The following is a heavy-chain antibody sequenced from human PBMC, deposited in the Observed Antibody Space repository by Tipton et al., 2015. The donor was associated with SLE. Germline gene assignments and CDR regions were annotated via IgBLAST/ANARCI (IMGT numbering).Heavy chain of an antibody. V-gene: IGHV4-39*07. CDR2: IYYSGST. J-gene: IGHJ3*02. CDR3: ARELQQLVAFDI. Sequence: TLSLTCTVSGGSISGYYWSWIRQPPGKGLEWIGGIYYSGSTYYNPSLKSRVTISVDTSKNQFSLKLSSVTAADTAVYYCARELQQLVAFDIWGQGTMVTVSS. D-gene: IGHD6-6*01. CDR1: GGSISGYY.